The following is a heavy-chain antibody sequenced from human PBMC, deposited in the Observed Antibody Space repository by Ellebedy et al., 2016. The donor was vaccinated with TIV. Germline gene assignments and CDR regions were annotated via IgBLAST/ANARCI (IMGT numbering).Heavy chain of an antibody. Sequence: SETLSLXXTVSGGSISSSSYYWGWIRQPPGKGLEWIGSIYYSGSTYYNPSLKSRVTISVDTSKNQFSLKLSSVTAADTAVYYCARWPDSSGYPGTAYGMDVWGQGTTVTVSS. CDR3: ARWPDSSGYPGTAYGMDV. D-gene: IGHD3-22*01. CDR1: GGSISSSSYY. CDR2: IYYSGST. V-gene: IGHV4-39*01. J-gene: IGHJ6*02.